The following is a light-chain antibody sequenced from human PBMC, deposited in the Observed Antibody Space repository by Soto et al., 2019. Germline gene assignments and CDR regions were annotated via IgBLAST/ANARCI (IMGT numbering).Light chain of an antibody. J-gene: IGLJ2*01. CDR1: SSDVGGYNY. CDR2: EVS. CDR3: SSYAGSNNPVV. Sequence: QSALTQPPSASGSPGQSVTISCTGTSSDVGGYNYVSWYQQHPDKAPKLMIYEVSKRPSGVPDRFSGSKSGNTASLTVSGLQAEDEADYYCSSYAGSNNPVVFGGGTKLTVL. V-gene: IGLV2-8*01.